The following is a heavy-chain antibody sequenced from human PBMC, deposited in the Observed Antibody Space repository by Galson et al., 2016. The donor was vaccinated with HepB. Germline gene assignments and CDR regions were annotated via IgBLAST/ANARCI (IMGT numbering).Heavy chain of an antibody. D-gene: IGHD1-1*01. J-gene: IGHJ4*02. Sequence: CAISGDSVSSNSAAWNWFRQSPSRGLEWLGRTYYRSKWYYDYAVPVKSRITINPDTSKNQFSLHLSSVTPEDTAVYYCARDLGGAYGTGRSLDYWGQGTLVTVSS. CDR3: ARDLGGAYGTGRSLDY. CDR1: GDSVSSNSAA. CDR2: TYYRSKWYY. V-gene: IGHV6-1*01.